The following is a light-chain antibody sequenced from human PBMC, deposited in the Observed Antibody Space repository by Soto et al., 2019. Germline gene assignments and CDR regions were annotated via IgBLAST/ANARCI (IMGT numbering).Light chain of an antibody. Sequence: EIVMTQSPATLSVSPVERATLSCRASQSVSSNLAWYQQKPGQAPRLLIYGASTRATGIPARFSGSGSGTEFTLTISSLQSEDFAVYYGQQYNNWPPLTFGGGTKVDIK. CDR1: QSVSSN. J-gene: IGKJ4*01. V-gene: IGKV3-15*01. CDR2: GAS. CDR3: QQYNNWPPLT.